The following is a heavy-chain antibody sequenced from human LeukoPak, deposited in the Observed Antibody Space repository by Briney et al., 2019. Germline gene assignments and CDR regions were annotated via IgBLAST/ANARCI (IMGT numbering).Heavy chain of an antibody. J-gene: IGHJ3*02. D-gene: IGHD3-22*01. Sequence: GGSLRLSCAASGFTSSSYAMSWVRQAPGKGLEWVSAISGSGGSTYYADSVKGRFTISRDNSKNTLYLQMNSLRAEDTAVYYCAKGYYYDSSGSFDAFDIWGQGTMVTVSS. CDR1: GFTSSSYA. CDR3: AKGYYYDSSGSFDAFDI. V-gene: IGHV3-23*01. CDR2: ISGSGGST.